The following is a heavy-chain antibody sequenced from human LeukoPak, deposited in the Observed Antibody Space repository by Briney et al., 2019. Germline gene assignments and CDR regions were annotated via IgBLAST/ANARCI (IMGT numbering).Heavy chain of an antibody. V-gene: IGHV1-46*01. CDR2: INPSGGST. Sequence: ASVTVSCMASGYTFTSYYMHWVRQAPGQGLEWMGLINPSGGSTGYAQKFQGRVTMTRDTSTSTVYMELSSLRSEDTAVYYCARAAAGRGYWFDPWGQGTLVTVSS. CDR1: GYTFTSYY. CDR3: ARAAAGRGYWFDP. D-gene: IGHD6-13*01. J-gene: IGHJ5*02.